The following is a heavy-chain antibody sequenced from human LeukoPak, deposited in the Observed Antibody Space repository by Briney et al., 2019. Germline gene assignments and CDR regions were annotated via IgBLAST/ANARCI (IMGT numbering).Heavy chain of an antibody. D-gene: IGHD2/OR15-2a*01. Sequence: GGSLRLSCAASGFTFDDYGMSWVRQAPGKGLEWVSGINWNGGSTGYADSVKGRFTISRDNAKNSLYLQMNSLRAEDTALYYCARDNKGAPAMGTSDYWGQGTLVTVSS. CDR3: ARDNKGAPAMGTSDY. V-gene: IGHV3-20*04. CDR2: INWNGGST. J-gene: IGHJ4*02. CDR1: GFTFDDYG.